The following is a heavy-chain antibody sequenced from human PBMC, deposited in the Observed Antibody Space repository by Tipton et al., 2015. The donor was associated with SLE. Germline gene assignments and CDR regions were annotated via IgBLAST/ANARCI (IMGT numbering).Heavy chain of an antibody. CDR3: VRHAGLDYYFDY. V-gene: IGHV4-59*01. Sequence: TLSLTCTVSGGSISSYYWSWIRQPPGKGLEWIGYIYYSGSTNYNPSLKSRVTISVDTSKNQFSLKLSSVTAADTAVYYCVRHAGLDYYFDYWGQGTLVTVSS. CDR2: IYYSGST. J-gene: IGHJ4*02. D-gene: IGHD3/OR15-3a*01. CDR1: GGSISSYY.